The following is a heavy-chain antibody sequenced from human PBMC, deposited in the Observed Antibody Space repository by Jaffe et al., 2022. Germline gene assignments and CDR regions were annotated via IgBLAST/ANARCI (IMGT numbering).Heavy chain of an antibody. CDR3: ARGREVLWFRGWFDP. V-gene: IGHV4-34*01. CDR1: GGSFSGYY. Sequence: QVQLQQWGAGLLKPSETLSLTCAVYGGSFSGYYWSWIRQPPGKGLEWIGEINHSGSTNYNPSLKSRVTISVDTSKNQFSLKLSSVTAADTAVYYCARGREVLWFRGWFDPWGQGTLVTVSS. D-gene: IGHD3-10*01. J-gene: IGHJ5*02. CDR2: INHSGST.